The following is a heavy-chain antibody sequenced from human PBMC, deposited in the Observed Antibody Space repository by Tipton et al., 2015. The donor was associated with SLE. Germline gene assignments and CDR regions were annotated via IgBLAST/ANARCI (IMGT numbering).Heavy chain of an antibody. CDR3: ARGLDTAMVFDY. V-gene: IGHV4-39*07. CDR1: GGSISSSSYY. Sequence: TLSLTCTVSGGSISSSSYYWGWIRQPPGKGLEWIGSIYYSGSTYYNPSLKSRVTISVDTSKNQFSLKLSSVTAADTAVYYCARGLDTAMVFDYWGQGTLVTVSS. CDR2: IYYSGST. J-gene: IGHJ4*02. D-gene: IGHD5-18*01.